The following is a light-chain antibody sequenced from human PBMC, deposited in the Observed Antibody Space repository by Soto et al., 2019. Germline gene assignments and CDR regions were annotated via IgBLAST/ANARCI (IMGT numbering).Light chain of an antibody. CDR1: QSISRY. Sequence: DIQMTQSPSSLSASVGDRVTITCRASQSISRYLNWYQQKPGKAPKLLIYAASNLQSGVPSRFSGSGSGTDFALTITSLQAEDSATYYCQQLRMYPSTFGGGTKVDIK. V-gene: IGKV1-39*01. CDR2: AAS. CDR3: QQLRMYPST. J-gene: IGKJ4*01.